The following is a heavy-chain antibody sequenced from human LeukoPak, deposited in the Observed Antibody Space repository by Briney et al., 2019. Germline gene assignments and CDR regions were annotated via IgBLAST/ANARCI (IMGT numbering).Heavy chain of an antibody. V-gene: IGHV1-18*01. CDR3: ARDEVAEQWLVRRY. CDR2: IGAYNGNT. Sequence: ASVKVSCKASGYTFTSYGISWVRQAPGQGLEWMGWIGAYNGNTNYAQKLQGRVTMTTDTSTSTAYMELRSLRSDDTAVYYCARDEVAEQWLVRRYWGQGTLVTVSS. CDR1: GYTFTSYG. J-gene: IGHJ4*02. D-gene: IGHD6-19*01.